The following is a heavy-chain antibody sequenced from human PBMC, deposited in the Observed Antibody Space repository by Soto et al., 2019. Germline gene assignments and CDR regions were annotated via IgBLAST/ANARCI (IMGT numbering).Heavy chain of an antibody. Sequence: SETLSLTCAVYGGSFSGYYWSWIRQPPGKGLEWIGEINHSGSTNYNPSLKSRVTISVDTSKNQFSLKLSSVTAADTAVYYCARDAWIQLWLENYYYYGMDVWGQGTTVTVPS. CDR1: GGSFSGYY. J-gene: IGHJ6*02. V-gene: IGHV4-34*01. D-gene: IGHD5-18*01. CDR2: INHSGST. CDR3: ARDAWIQLWLENYYYYGMDV.